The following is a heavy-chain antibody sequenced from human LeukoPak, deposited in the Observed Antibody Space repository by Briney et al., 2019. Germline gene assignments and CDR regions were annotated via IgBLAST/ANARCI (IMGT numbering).Heavy chain of an antibody. CDR2: LPPDELDI. V-gene: IGHV3-74*01. D-gene: IGHD3-16*01. CDR3: ARGGGLDV. Sequence: GGSLRLSCAASGFTFTNYWMHWVRQAPGMGLVWVSRLPPDELDIIYADSVKGRFTVSRDNAKNTVYLQMNNLRAEDTAVYYCARGGGLDVWGQGATVTVSS. CDR1: GFTFTNYW. J-gene: IGHJ6*02.